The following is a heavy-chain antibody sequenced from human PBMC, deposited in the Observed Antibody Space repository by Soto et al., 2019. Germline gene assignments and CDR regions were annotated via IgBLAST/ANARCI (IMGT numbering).Heavy chain of an antibody. CDR2: IKQDGSEQ. Sequence: EVQLVESGGGLVQPGGSLRLSCAASGFTFSGYWMSWFRQAPGKGLEWVANIKQDGSEQFYVDSVKGRFTISRDNAKNSLYLQMNSLRAEDTAVYYCAREAVCGQGTTVTVAS. CDR1: GFTFSGYW. CDR3: AREAV. J-gene: IGHJ6*02. V-gene: IGHV3-7*05.